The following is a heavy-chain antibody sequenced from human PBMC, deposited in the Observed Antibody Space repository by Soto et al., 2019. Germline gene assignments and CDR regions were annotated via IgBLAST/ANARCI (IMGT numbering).Heavy chain of an antibody. D-gene: IGHD2-2*01. CDR2: ISGSGGST. J-gene: IGHJ4*02. Sequence: GGSLRLSCAASGFTFSSYAMSWVRQAPGKGLEWVSAISGSGGSTYYADSVKGRFTIYRDNSKNTLYLQMNSLRAEDTAVYYCAKSGGDCSSTSCYYFDYWGQGTLVTVSS. CDR3: AKSGGDCSSTSCYYFDY. V-gene: IGHV3-23*01. CDR1: GFTFSSYA.